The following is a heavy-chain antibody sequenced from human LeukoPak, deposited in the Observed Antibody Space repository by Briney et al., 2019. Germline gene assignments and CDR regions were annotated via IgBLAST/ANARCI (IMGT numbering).Heavy chain of an antibody. J-gene: IGHJ4*02. CDR2: ISYDGNNK. D-gene: IGHD3-10*01. CDR1: GFTFSSYA. CDR3: ARAMVRGAFDY. V-gene: IGHV3-30*04. Sequence: GGSLRLSCAASGFTFSSYAMHWVRQAPGKGLEWVAVISYDGNNKYYADSVKGRFTISRDNSKNTLYLQMNSLRAEDTAVYYCARAMVRGAFDYWGQGTLVTVSS.